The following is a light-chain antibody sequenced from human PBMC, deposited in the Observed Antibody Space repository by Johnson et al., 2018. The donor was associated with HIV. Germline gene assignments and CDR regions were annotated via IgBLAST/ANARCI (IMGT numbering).Light chain of an antibody. Sequence: QSVLTQPPSVSAAPGQKVTISCSGSSSNIGNNYVSWYQQLPGTAPKLLIYENNKRPSGIPDRFSGSKSGTSATLGITGLQTGDEADYYCGTGDSSLILYVFCIGTKVT. CDR3: GTGDSSLILYV. V-gene: IGLV1-51*02. J-gene: IGLJ1*01. CDR1: SSNIGNNY. CDR2: ENN.